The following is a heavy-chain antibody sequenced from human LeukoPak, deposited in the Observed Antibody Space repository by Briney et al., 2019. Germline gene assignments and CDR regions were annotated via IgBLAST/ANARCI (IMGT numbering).Heavy chain of an antibody. Sequence: SETLSLTCTVSGGSISSYYWSWIRQPPGKGLEWIGYIYYSGSTNYNPSLKSRVTISVDTSKNQFSLKLSSVTAADTAVYYCARAGYYDSSGTGLFDYWGQGTLVTVSS. V-gene: IGHV4-59*01. CDR1: GGSISSYY. J-gene: IGHJ4*02. D-gene: IGHD3-22*01. CDR3: ARAGYYDSSGTGLFDY. CDR2: IYYSGST.